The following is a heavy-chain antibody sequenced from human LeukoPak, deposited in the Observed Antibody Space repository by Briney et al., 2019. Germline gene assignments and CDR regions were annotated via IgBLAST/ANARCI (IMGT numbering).Heavy chain of an antibody. CDR2: ISGSGGST. CDR1: GFTFTSYA. CDR3: AKQGYSSSWNHFDY. D-gene: IGHD6-13*01. V-gene: IGHV3-23*01. Sequence: PGGSLRLSCAASGFTFTSYAMSWVRQAPGKGLEGVSAISGSGGSTYYAASVKGRFTTSRDNSKNTLYLQMNSLRAEDTAVYYCAKQGYSSSWNHFDYWGQGTLVTVSS. J-gene: IGHJ4*02.